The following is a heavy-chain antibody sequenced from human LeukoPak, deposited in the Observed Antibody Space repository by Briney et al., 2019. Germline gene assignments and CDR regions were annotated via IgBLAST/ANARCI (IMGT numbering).Heavy chain of an antibody. CDR1: GYTFTGYY. D-gene: IGHD4-11*01. Sequence: GASVKVSCKASGYTFTGYYMHWVRQAPGQGLEWMGWINPNSGGTNYAQKFQGRVTMTRDTSISTAYMELSRLRSDDTAVYYCARGYSNYGYVFDIWGQGTMVTVSS. V-gene: IGHV1-2*02. CDR3: ARGYSNYGYVFDI. CDR2: INPNSGGT. J-gene: IGHJ3*02.